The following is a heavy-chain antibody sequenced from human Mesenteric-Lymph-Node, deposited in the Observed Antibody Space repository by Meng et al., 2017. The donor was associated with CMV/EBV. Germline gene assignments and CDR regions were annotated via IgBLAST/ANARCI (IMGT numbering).Heavy chain of an antibody. J-gene: IGHJ5*02. D-gene: IGHD2/OR15-2a*01. CDR3: AKGAAACGSTTCHRTWFDP. CDR1: GFTFGNYW. Sequence: GESLKISCAASGFTFGNYWMHWVRQVPGKGPVWVSSISAHSTNKYYADSVKGRFSISRDNSANSMYLQLSSLSAEDTAVYYCAKGAAACGSTTCHRTWFDPWGQGTRVTVSS. V-gene: IGHV3-21*01. CDR2: ISAHSTNK.